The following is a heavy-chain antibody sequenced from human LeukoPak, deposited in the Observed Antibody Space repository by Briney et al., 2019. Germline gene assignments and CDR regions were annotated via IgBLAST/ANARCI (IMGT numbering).Heavy chain of an antibody. CDR3: AKRGLGSTSGAYFFDY. D-gene: IGHD2-2*01. J-gene: IGHJ4*02. Sequence: GGSLRLSCAATGLTLSNYEMRWVRQAPGRGLEWVSRICRRCGPTYYTVSVKGLFNVYRENSKNTLYVQVNSLRAEDTAVYYCAKRGLGSTSGAYFFDYWGQGTLVTVSS. CDR1: GLTLSNYE. V-gene: IGHV3-23*01. CDR2: ICRRCGPT.